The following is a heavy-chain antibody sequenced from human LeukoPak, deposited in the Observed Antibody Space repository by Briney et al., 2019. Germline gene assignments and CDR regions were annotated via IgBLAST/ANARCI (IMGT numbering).Heavy chain of an antibody. CDR1: GYSFTNYW. CDR2: IYPADSDT. V-gene: IGHV5-51*01. D-gene: IGHD6-19*01. CDR3: VRHETSGLGYYYGMDV. J-gene: IGHJ6*02. Sequence: GESLKISCKGFGYSFTNYWIGWVRQMPGKGLEWMGIIYPADSDTRYSPSFQGQVTMSADKSTNTAYLQLSSLKASDTAMYYCVRHETSGLGYYYGMDVWGQGTTVTVSS.